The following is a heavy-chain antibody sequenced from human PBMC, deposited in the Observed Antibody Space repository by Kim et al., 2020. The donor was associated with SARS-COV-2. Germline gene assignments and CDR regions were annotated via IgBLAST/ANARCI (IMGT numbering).Heavy chain of an antibody. J-gene: IGHJ5*01. D-gene: IGHD5-12*01. CDR2: ICYGGSST. V-gene: IGHV3-23*01. CDR1: GFTFSSYA. CDR3: AKDEKRGYDWFDS. Sequence: GGSLRLSCAASGFTFSSYAMRWVRQAPGKGLEWVSAICYGGSSTYYADSVKGRFTISRDNSKNTLYLQMNSLRAEDTAVYYCAKDEKRGYDWFDSCGQGILVTVSS.